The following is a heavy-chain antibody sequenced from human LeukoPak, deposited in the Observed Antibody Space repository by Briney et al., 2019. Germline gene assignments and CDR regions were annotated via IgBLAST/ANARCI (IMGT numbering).Heavy chain of an antibody. CDR1: GFTVSSNY. J-gene: IGHJ4*02. D-gene: IGHD3-9*01. CDR2: IYSGGST. CDR3: ARGGGYYDILTGYYINGALDY. Sequence: PGGSLRLSCAASGFTVSSNYMSWVRQAPGKGLEWVSVIYSGGSTYYADSVKDQFTISRDNSKNTLYLQMNSLRAEDTAVYYCARGGGYYDILTGYYINGALDYWGQGALVTVSS. V-gene: IGHV3-53*01.